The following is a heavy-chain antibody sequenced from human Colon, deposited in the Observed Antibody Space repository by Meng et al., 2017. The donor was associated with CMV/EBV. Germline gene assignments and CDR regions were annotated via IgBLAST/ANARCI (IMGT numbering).Heavy chain of an antibody. CDR2: ISGSATTT. J-gene: IGHJ4*02. Sequence: GESLKISCAASGFTLRNSAMAWVRQAPGKGLEWVSSISGSATTTYYADSVKGRFSISRDNSKSTLSLQMNSLRVEDTAVYYCVTDTIRVRGYWGQGTLVTVSS. CDR3: VTDTIRVRGY. CDR1: GFTLRNSA. D-gene: IGHD3-9*01. V-gene: IGHV3-23*01.